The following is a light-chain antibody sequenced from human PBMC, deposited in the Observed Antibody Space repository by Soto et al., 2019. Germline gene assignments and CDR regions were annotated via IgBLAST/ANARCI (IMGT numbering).Light chain of an antibody. CDR1: NSDVGGYDY. V-gene: IGLV2-14*01. CDR3: SSYTNINTRACV. Sequence: QSALTQPASVSGSAGQSITISCTGTNSDVGGYDYVSWYQLHPGKVPKLIIYEVTDRPSGVSNRFSGSKSGNTASLTISGLQAEDEAEYYCSSYTNINTRACVFGTGTKLTVL. CDR2: EVT. J-gene: IGLJ1*01.